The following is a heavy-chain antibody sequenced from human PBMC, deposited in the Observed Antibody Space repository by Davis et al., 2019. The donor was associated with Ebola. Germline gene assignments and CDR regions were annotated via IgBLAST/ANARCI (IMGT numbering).Heavy chain of an antibody. CDR3: AREGYSSGRAGIFDM. J-gene: IGHJ3*02. CDR2: ISIDGTSQ. D-gene: IGHD6-19*01. Sequence: GESLKISCADSGLIVSRSHMHWVRQAPGKGLEWVALISIDGTSQQYADSVRGRFTASRENSKNTLYLQMNSLRTEDTATYFCAREGYSSGRAGIFDMWGQGTMVTVSS. CDR1: GLIVSRSH. V-gene: IGHV3-30-3*01.